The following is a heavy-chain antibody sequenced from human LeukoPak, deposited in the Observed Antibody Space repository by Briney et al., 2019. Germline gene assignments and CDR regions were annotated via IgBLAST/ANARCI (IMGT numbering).Heavy chain of an antibody. V-gene: IGHV3-7*01. CDR2: IKQDGSEK. J-gene: IGHJ4*02. CDR1: GFTFSSYW. D-gene: IGHD5-18*01. CDR3: ARVPVDTTMVSHIDY. Sequence: GGSLRLSCAASGFTFSSYWMSWVRQAPGKGLEWVANIKQDGSEKYYVASVKGRFTISRDNAKNSLYLQMNSLRAEDTAVYYCARVPVDTTMVSHIDYWGQGTLVTVSS.